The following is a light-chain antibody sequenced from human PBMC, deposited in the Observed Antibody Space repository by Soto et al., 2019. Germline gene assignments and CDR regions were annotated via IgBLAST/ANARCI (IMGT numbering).Light chain of an antibody. V-gene: IGKV3-15*01. CDR1: QSVSSN. J-gene: IGKJ2*01. CDR3: QQYNNWPPYT. Sequence: EIVMTQSPATLSVSPGERATLSCRVSQSVSSNLAWYQQKPGQAPRLLIYAASTRATGIPARFSGSGSETEFTLTISSLQSEDFAVYYCQQYNNWPPYTFGQGTKLEIK. CDR2: AAS.